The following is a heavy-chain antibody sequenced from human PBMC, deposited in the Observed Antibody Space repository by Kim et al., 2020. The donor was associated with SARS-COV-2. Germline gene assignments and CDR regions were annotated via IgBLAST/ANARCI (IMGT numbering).Heavy chain of an antibody. V-gene: IGHV3-48*03. CDR1: GFNFMTYE. J-gene: IGHJ4*02. CDR3: ARALDFDS. Sequence: GGSLRLSCAASGFNFMTYEMHWVRQAPGKGLEWVSYISGGGDIIYYADSVKGRFTVSRDNAKNSLSLQMDSLRADDTAVYYCARALDFDSWGQGTLVTVSS. CDR2: ISGGGDII.